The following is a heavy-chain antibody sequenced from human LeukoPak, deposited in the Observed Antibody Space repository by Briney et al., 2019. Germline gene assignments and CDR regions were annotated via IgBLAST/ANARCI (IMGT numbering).Heavy chain of an antibody. CDR3: ARRIQLWSPFDY. J-gene: IGHJ4*02. Sequence: GESLKISCEGSGYSFTNYWIAWVRQMPGKGLEWMGITYPSDSDTRYSPSFQGQVTISADKSISTAYLQWSSLKASDTAMYYCARRIQLWSPFDYWGQGTLVTVSS. V-gene: IGHV5-51*01. CDR1: GYSFTNYW. D-gene: IGHD5-18*01. CDR2: TYPSDSDT.